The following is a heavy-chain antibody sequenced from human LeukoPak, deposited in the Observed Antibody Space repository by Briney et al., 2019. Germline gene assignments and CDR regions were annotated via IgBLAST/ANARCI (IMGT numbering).Heavy chain of an antibody. CDR1: GYTFTNYA. D-gene: IGHD6-13*01. CDR3: ARAYSSSWPGPFFDY. Sequence: GASVKVSCKASGYTFTNYAIHWVRQAPGQRLEWMGWINAGYGNTRYSQEFQGRVTITRDTSASTAYMELSSLRSDDMAVYYCARAYSSSWPGPFFDYWGQGTLVTVSS. V-gene: IGHV1-3*03. J-gene: IGHJ4*02. CDR2: INAGYGNT.